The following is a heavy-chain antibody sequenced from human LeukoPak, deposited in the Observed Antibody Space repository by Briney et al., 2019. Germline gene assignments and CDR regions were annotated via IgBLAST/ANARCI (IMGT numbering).Heavy chain of an antibody. D-gene: IGHD5-18*01. CDR3: ASIYSSGYSYFDY. CDR1: GFPFKSYS. CDR2: ISSSSSYI. Sequence: GGALGLFCAAPGFPFKSYSMNWVRQASGKGLEGGSSISSSSSYIYYTDSVKGRFTISRDNAKNSLYLQMNSLRAEDTAVYYCASIYSSGYSYFDYWGQGTLVTVSS. J-gene: IGHJ4*02. V-gene: IGHV3-21*01.